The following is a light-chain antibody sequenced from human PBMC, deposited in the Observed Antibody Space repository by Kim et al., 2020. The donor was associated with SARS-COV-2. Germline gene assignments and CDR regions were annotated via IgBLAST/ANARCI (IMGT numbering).Light chain of an antibody. CDR1: QSVSSY. Sequence: SLCAGERATLCCRASQSVSSYLAWYQQEPGQAPRLLIYDASNRATGIPARFSGSGSGTDFTLTISSLEPEDFAVYYCQQRSNWPLTFGGGTKVDIK. J-gene: IGKJ4*01. CDR2: DAS. V-gene: IGKV3-11*01. CDR3: QQRSNWPLT.